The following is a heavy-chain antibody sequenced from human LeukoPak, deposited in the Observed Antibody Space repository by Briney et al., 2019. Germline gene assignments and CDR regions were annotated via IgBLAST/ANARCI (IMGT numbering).Heavy chain of an antibody. CDR2: IRPSGDNT. J-gene: IGHJ5*02. CDR1: GFTFSSYE. D-gene: IGHD3-22*01. CDR3: ARVVGWHWFDP. Sequence: GGSLRLSCAASGFTFSSYEMNWVRQAPGRGLEWVSSIRPSGDNTYYGDSVKGRFTISRDNSKNTVYLQMNNMRVDDTAVYYCARVVGWHWFDPWGQGTLVTVSS. V-gene: IGHV3-23*01.